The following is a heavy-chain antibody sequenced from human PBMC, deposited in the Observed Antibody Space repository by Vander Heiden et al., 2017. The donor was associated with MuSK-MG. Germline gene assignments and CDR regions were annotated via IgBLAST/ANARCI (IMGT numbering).Heavy chain of an antibody. V-gene: IGHV3-23*01. CDR2: ISGSGGST. CDR3: AKTPHYDSSGYPVDY. J-gene: IGHJ4*02. D-gene: IGHD3-22*01. Sequence: EVQLLESGGGLVQPGGSLRLSCAASGFTFSSYVMSWVRQAPGKGLEWVSAISGSGGSTYYADSVKGRFTISRDNSKNTLYMQMNRLRAEETAVYYCAKTPHYDSSGYPVDYWGQGTMVTVYS. CDR1: GFTFSSYV.